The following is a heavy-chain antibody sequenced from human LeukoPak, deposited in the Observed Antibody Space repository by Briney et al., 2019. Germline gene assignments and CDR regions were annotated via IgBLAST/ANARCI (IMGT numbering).Heavy chain of an antibody. D-gene: IGHD2-15*01. J-gene: IGHJ4*02. CDR3: ARTHARGYCSGGSCYAFDY. CDR2: IYHSGST. Sequence: PSQTLSLTCAVSGGSISSGGYSWSWIRQPPGKGLEWIGYIYHSGSTYYNPSLKSRVTISVDGSKNQFSLKLSSVTAADTAVYYCARTHARGYCSGGSCYAFDYWGQGTLVTVSS. V-gene: IGHV4-30-2*01. CDR1: GGSISSGGYS.